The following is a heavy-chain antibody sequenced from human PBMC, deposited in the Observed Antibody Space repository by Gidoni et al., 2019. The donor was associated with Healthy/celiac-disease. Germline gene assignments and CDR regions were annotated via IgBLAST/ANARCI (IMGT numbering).Heavy chain of an antibody. CDR1: GGSISSGSYY. D-gene: IGHD1-1*01. V-gene: IGHV4-61*02. CDR2: IYTSGST. Sequence: QVQLQESGPGLVKPSQTLSLTCTVSGGSISSGSYYWSWIRQPAGKGLEWIGRIYTSGSTNYNPSLKSRVTMSVDTSKNQFSLKLSSVTAADTAVYYCARWTTVNWFDPWGQGTLVTVSS. CDR3: ARWTTVNWFDP. J-gene: IGHJ5*02.